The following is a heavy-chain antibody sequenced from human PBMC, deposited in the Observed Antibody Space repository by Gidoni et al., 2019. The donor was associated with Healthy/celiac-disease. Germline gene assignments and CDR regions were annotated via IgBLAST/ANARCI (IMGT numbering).Heavy chain of an antibody. CDR3: ARENPIQLEMATINYYYYGMDV. V-gene: IGHV3-7*04. J-gene: IGHJ6*02. D-gene: IGHD5-12*01. CDR2: IKQDGSEK. CDR1: GFTFSSSW. Sequence: EVQLVESGGGLVQPGGSLRLSCAASGFTFSSSWIRWVSQDPGKGLEWVANIKQDGSEKYYVDSVKGRFTISRDNAKNSLYLQMNSLRAEDTAVYYCARENPIQLEMATINYYYYGMDVWGQGTTVTVSS.